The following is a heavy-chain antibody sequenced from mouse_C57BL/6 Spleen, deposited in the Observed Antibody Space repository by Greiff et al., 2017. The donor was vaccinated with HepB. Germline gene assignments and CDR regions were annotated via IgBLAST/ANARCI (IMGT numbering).Heavy chain of an antibody. CDR1: GYTFTSYG. CDR3: ARGDCGSSYWYFDV. Sequence: VHVKQSGAELVRPGSSVKMSCKTSGYTFTSYGINWVKQRPGQGLEWIGYIYIGNGYTEYNEKFKGKATLTSDTSSSTAYMQLSSLTSEDSAIYFCARGDCGSSYWYFDVWGTGTTVTVSS. J-gene: IGHJ1*03. D-gene: IGHD1-1*01. V-gene: IGHV1-58*01. CDR2: IYIGNGYT.